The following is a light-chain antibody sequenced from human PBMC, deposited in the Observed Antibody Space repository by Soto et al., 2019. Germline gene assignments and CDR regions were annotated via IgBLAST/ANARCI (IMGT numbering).Light chain of an antibody. CDR1: ETVISNY. V-gene: IGKV3-20*01. Sequence: EIVLTQSPGTLSLSPGERATLPCRASETVISNYLAWYQHKPGQTPRLLMYGAYIRATGIPDRFSGSGSGTDFTLTVTSLEPEDFAVYYCQQYVVSPGTFGQGTKV. J-gene: IGKJ1*01. CDR3: QQYVVSPGT. CDR2: GAY.